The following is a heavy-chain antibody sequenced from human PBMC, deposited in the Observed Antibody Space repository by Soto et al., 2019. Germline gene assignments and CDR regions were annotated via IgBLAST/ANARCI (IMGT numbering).Heavy chain of an antibody. CDR3: ARDLGRYCSSTSCYTLHYYGMDV. J-gene: IGHJ6*02. CDR1: GFTFSSYG. D-gene: IGHD2-2*02. Sequence: PGGSLRLSCAASGFTFSSYGMHWVRQAPGKGLEWVAVIWYDVSNKYYADSVKGRFTISRDNSKNTLYLQMNSLRAEDTAVYYCARDLGRYCSSTSCYTLHYYGMDVWGQGTRVTVSS. CDR2: IWYDVSNK. V-gene: IGHV3-33*01.